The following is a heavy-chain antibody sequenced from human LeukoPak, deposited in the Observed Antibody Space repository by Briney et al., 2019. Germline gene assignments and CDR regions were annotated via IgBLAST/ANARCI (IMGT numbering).Heavy chain of an antibody. CDR2: IHYTGST. CDR1: GGSISSSSYY. CDR3: AKQTYSSSWY. Sequence: PSETLSLTCTVSGGSISSSSYYWGWIRQPPGKELEWIGSIHYTGSTYYSPSLKSRVTISVNTSKSQLSLKLSSVTAADTAVYYCAKQTYSSSWYWGQGSLVTVSS. J-gene: IGHJ4*02. D-gene: IGHD6-13*01. V-gene: IGHV4-39*01.